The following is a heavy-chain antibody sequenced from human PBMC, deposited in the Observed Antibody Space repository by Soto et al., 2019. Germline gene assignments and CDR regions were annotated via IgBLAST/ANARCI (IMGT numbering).Heavy chain of an antibody. Sequence: GGSLRLSCAASGFTFSSYAMSWVRQAPGKGLEWVSAISGSGGSTYYADSVKGRFTISRDNSKNTLYLQMNSLRAEDTAVYYCAKRMGYCSSLVRAFCAFDIWGQGTMVTVSS. CDR3: AKRMGYCSSLVRAFCAFDI. CDR2: ISGSGGST. J-gene: IGHJ3*02. D-gene: IGHD2-2*01. V-gene: IGHV3-23*01. CDR1: GFTFSSYA.